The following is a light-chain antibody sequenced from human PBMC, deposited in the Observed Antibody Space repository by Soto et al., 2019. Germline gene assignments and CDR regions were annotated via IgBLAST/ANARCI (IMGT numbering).Light chain of an antibody. V-gene: IGKV1-5*03. J-gene: IGKJ1*01. CDR2: KAA. CDR1: DNIVHW. CDR3: QHYNSFSRT. Sequence: DIQMTQSPSTLSASVGDRVAITCRASDNIVHWVAWYQQKPRKAPKLLIYKAANLADEVPSRFAGSGSGTDFTLTITRLQPDDFATYYCQHYNSFSRTFGQGTKVEV.